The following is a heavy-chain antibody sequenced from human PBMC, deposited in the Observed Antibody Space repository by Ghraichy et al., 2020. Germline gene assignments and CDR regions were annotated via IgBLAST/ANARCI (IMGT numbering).Heavy chain of an antibody. CDR3: ARDLGYCSGGSCRHTVPEYYYYGMDV. D-gene: IGHD2-15*01. CDR1: GFTFSSYA. Sequence: GGSLRLSCAASGFTFSSYAMHWVRQAPGKGLEWVAVISYDGSNKYYADSVKGRFTISRDNSKNTLYLQMNSLRAEDTAVYYCARDLGYCSGGSCRHTVPEYYYYGMDVWGQGTTVTVSS. V-gene: IGHV3-30-3*01. CDR2: ISYDGSNK. J-gene: IGHJ6*02.